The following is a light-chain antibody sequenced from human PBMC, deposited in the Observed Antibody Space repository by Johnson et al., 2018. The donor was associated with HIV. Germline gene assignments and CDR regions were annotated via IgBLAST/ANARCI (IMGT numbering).Light chain of an antibody. J-gene: IGLJ1*01. CDR2: ENN. CDR3: GTWDGSLSAAGV. V-gene: IGLV1-51*02. CDR1: SSNIGNNY. Sequence: QSVLTQPPSVSAAPGQKVTISCSGRSSNIGNNYVSWYQQLPGTAPKLLIYENNKRPSGIPDRFSVSKSGTSATLAIAGLQTGDEADYYCGTWDGSLSAAGVFGTGTKVTVL.